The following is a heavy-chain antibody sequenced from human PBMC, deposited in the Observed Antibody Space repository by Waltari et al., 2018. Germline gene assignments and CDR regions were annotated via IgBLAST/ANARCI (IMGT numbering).Heavy chain of an antibody. CDR1: GFTFSSYW. D-gene: IGHD2-21*01. V-gene: IGHV3-74*01. CDR2: ANSDGSST. CDR3: ARINRLRNWYFDL. J-gene: IGHJ2*01. Sequence: EVQLVESGGGIVQPGGSLRLSCAASGFTFSSYWMHWVRQAPGKGLVGVSRANSDGSSTSYAASVKGRVTISRDNAKSTVYLQMNSLRAEDTAVYYCARINRLRNWYFDLWGRGTLVTVSS.